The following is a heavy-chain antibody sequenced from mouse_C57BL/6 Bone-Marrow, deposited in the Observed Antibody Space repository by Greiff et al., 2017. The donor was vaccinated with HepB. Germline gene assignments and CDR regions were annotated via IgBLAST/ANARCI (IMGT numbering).Heavy chain of an antibody. D-gene: IGHD2-4*01. CDR1: EYAFPSYD. J-gene: IGHJ3*01. CDR2: INSDGGST. CDR3: DYDWGFAY. Sequence: EVKLVESGGGLVQPGESLKLSCESTEYAFPSYDMSWVRKTPEKGLELVAAINSDGGSTYYPDTMERRFIISRDNAKKTLYLQMSSLRSEDTALYCSDYDWGFAYWCQGTLVTVSA. V-gene: IGHV5-2*01.